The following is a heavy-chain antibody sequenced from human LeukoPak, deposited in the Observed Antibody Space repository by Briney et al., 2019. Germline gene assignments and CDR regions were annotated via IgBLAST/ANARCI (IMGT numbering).Heavy chain of an antibody. V-gene: IGHV1-69*04. J-gene: IGHJ4*02. Sequence: SVKVSCKASGGTFSSYTISWVRQAPGQGLEWMGRIIPILGIANYSQKFQGRVTITADKSTSTAYMELSSLRFEDTAVYYCARDRGRRSYDSSGYQPFDYWGQETLVTVSS. D-gene: IGHD3-22*01. CDR2: IIPILGIA. CDR1: GGTFSSYT. CDR3: ARDRGRRSYDSSGYQPFDY.